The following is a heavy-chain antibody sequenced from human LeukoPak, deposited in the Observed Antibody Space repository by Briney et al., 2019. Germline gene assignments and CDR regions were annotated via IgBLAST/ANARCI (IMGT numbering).Heavy chain of an antibody. CDR2: INPNSGGT. Sequence: ASVKVSCKASGYTFIGYDINWVRQATGQGLEWMGWINPNSGGTNYAQKFQGRVTMTRDTSISTAYMELSRLRSDDTAVYYCARAGGNIVVVPAPFDPWGQGTLVTVSS. CDR3: ARAGGNIVVVPAPFDP. V-gene: IGHV1-2*02. J-gene: IGHJ5*02. D-gene: IGHD2-2*01. CDR1: GYTFIGYD.